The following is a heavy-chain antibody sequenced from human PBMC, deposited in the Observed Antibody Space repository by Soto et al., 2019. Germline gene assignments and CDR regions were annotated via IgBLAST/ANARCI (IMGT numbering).Heavy chain of an antibody. Sequence: EVQLLESGGGLVQPGGSLRLSCADSGFTFSSYAMSCVRQAPGKGLEWVSAISGSGGSTYYADSVKGRFTISRDNSKNTLYLQMNSLRAEDTALYYCAKDASSAITSFDLWGRGTLVTVSS. CDR3: AKDASSAITSFDL. D-gene: IGHD2-21*02. J-gene: IGHJ2*01. V-gene: IGHV3-23*01. CDR1: GFTFSSYA. CDR2: ISGSGGST.